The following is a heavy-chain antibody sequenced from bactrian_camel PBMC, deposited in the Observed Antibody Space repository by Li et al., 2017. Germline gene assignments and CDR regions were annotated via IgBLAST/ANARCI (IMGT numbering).Heavy chain of an antibody. J-gene: IGHJ4*01. CDR3: AADKSFSVCGRWDLGRFTY. D-gene: IGHD7*01. CDR1: GYTYFITC. CDR2: IYRSDGRT. Sequence: VQLVESGGGSVQAGGSLRLSCAASGYTYFITCMGWFRQAPGMGREGVAIIYRSDGRTNYTDSVKGRFTISQDNANDTVYLRMNGLKPSDTAMYYCAADKSFSVCGRWDLGRFTYWGQGTQVTVS. V-gene: IGHV3S40*01.